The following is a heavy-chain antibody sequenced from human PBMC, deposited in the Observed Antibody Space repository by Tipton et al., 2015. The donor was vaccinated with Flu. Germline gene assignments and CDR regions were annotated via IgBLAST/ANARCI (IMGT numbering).Heavy chain of an antibody. D-gene: IGHD3-16*01. Sequence: LRLSCTVSGDSISTGGYYWGWIRQHPGKGLEWIGFIYYSGTTYYNPSLKSRLTISVDTSQNQFSLRLSSVTAADTAVYYCVREPYDNYYYAVDVWGQGTTVTVSS. CDR1: GDSISTGGYY. J-gene: IGHJ6*02. CDR2: IYYSGTT. CDR3: VREPYDNYYYAVDV. V-gene: IGHV4-31*02.